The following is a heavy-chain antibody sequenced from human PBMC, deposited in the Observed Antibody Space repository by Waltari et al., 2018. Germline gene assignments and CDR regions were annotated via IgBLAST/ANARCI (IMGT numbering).Heavy chain of an antibody. J-gene: IGHJ3*02. CDR3: ATEQWLGSAGAFDI. V-gene: IGHV1-69-2*01. Sequence: EVQLVQSGAEVKEPGATVKISCKVSGYTFTDYYMHWVQQAPGKGLEWMGRVEPEDGETICAEKFQGRVTITADTSTDTAYMELSSLRSEDTAVYYCATEQWLGSAGAFDIWGQGTMVTVSS. D-gene: IGHD6-19*01. CDR1: GYTFTDYY. CDR2: VEPEDGET.